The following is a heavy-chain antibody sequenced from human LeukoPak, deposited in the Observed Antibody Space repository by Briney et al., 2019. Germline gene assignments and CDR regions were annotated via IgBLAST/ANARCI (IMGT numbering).Heavy chain of an antibody. V-gene: IGHV3-20*04. CDR2: INWNGGST. CDR3: ASHCSGGSCSDDAFDI. J-gene: IGHJ3*02. D-gene: IGHD2-15*01. CDR1: GFTFDDYG. Sequence: GGSLRLSCAASGFTFDDYGMSWVRQAPGKGLEWVSGINWNGGSTGYADSVKGRFTISRDNAKNSLYLQMNSLRAEDTALYYCASHCSGGSCSDDAFDIWGQGTMVTVSS.